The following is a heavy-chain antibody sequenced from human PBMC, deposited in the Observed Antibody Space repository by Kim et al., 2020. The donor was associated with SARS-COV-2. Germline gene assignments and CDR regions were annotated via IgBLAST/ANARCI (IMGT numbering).Heavy chain of an antibody. CDR1: GYTLTELS. D-gene: IGHD6-6*01. CDR3: ATAPALVRDGWFDP. CDR2: FDPEDGET. V-gene: IGHV1-24*01. J-gene: IGHJ5*02. Sequence: ASVKVSCKVSGYTLTELSMHWVRQAPGKGLEWMGGFDPEDGETLYAQKFQGRVTMTEDTSTDTAYMELSSLRSEDTAVYYCATAPALVRDGWFDPWGQGTLLTVSS.